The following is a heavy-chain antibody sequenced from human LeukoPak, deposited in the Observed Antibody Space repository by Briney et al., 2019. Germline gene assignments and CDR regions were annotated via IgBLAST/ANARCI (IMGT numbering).Heavy chain of an antibody. J-gene: IGHJ4*02. V-gene: IGHV3-7*03. CDR2: IKEDGTET. D-gene: IGHD5-24*01. CDR1: GFSXXDAW. Sequence: XLXXAXSGFSXXDAWMSWVRLAPGKGLEWVANIKEDGTETYYVDSVKGRFTISRDNAKNSLYLQMNSLRVEDTAVYYCAKEGRSLQTYWGQGTLVTVSS. CDR3: AKEGRSLQTY.